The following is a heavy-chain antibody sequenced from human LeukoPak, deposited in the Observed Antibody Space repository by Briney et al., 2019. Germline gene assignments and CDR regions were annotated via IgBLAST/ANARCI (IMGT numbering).Heavy chain of an antibody. CDR3: ARAVGRGWYYFDY. J-gene: IGHJ4*02. CDR1: GYFIRSGFY. CDR2: IYHNGST. Sequence: SETLSLTCSVSGYFIRSGFYWGWIRQPPGKGLEWIGSIYHNGSTYYNPSLKSRVTISVDTSKNQFSQKLNSVTAADTAVYYCARAVGRGWYYFDYWGQGTLVTVSS. D-gene: IGHD6-19*01. V-gene: IGHV4-38-2*02.